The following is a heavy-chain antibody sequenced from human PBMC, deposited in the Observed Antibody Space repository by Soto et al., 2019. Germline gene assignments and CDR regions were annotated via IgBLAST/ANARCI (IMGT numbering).Heavy chain of an antibody. CDR1: GFTFDDYA. Sequence: GGSPRLSCAASGFTFDDYAMHWVRQAPGKGLEWVSGISWNSGSIGYADSVKGRFTISRDNSKNTLYLQMNSLRAEDTAVYYCARVYIVGLGQLYYYGMDVWGQGTTVTVSS. V-gene: IGHV3-9*01. D-gene: IGHD2-21*01. J-gene: IGHJ6*02. CDR2: ISWNSGSI. CDR3: ARVYIVGLGQLYYYGMDV.